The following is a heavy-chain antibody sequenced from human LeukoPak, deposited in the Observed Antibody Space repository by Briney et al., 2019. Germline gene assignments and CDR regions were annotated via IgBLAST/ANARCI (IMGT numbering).Heavy chain of an antibody. CDR3: ARDRDTTYYYDSRRYYFDY. V-gene: IGHV3-21*01. CDR1: GFNSSSYS. Sequence: PGGSLRLSCAPSGFNSSSYSMNWVRQAPGKGLEWVSSISSSSSYIYYADSVKGRFTISRDNAKNSLYLQMNSLRAEDTAVYYCARDRDTTYYYDSRRYYFDYWGQGTLVTVSS. CDR2: ISSSSSYI. D-gene: IGHD3-22*01. J-gene: IGHJ4*02.